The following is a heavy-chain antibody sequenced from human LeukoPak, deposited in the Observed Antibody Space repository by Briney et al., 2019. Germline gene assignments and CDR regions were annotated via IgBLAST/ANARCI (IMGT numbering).Heavy chain of an antibody. J-gene: IGHJ4*02. Sequence: ASVKVSCKASGYTFTGYYMHWVRQAPGQGLEWMGWINPDSGGTNYEQKFQGRVTMTRDTSISTANMELSRLRSDDTAVYYCARYCTRTGCYFNSFDYWGQGTLVTVSS. CDR3: ARYCTRTGCYFNSFDY. CDR2: INPDSGGT. V-gene: IGHV1-2*02. D-gene: IGHD2-2*01. CDR1: GYTFTGYY.